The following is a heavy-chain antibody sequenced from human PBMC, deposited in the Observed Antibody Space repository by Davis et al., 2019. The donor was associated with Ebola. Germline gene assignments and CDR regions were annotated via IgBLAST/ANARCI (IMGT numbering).Heavy chain of an antibody. J-gene: IGHJ4*02. CDR1: GFTFDDYT. CDR2: ISWDGGST. CDR3: AKGGGNLEDGIDY. Sequence: PGGSLRLSCAASGFTFDDYTMHWVRQAPGKGLEWVSLISWDGGSTYYADSVKGRFTISRDNSKNSLYLQMNSLRTEDTALYYCAKGGGNLEDGIDYWGQGTLVTVSS. D-gene: IGHD4-23*01. V-gene: IGHV3-43*01.